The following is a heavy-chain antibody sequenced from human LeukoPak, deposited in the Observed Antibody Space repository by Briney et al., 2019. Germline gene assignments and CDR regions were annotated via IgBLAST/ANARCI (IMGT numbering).Heavy chain of an antibody. J-gene: IGHJ3*02. D-gene: IGHD3-3*01. V-gene: IGHV4-61*02. CDR1: GASISSGSYY. Sequence: PSETLSLTCTVSGASISSGSYYWSWIRQPAGKGLEWIGRVYTSGSTNYNPSLKSRVTISVDTSKNQFSLKLSSVTAADTAVYYCARDPGPLLEWLFGAFDIWGQGTMVTVSS. CDR2: VYTSGST. CDR3: ARDPGPLLEWLFGAFDI.